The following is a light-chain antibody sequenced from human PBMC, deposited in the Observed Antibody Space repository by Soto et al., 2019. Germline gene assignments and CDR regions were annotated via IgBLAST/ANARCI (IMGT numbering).Light chain of an antibody. Sequence: EIVLTQSPATLSVSPGERATLSCRASQSFSTNLAWYQQKPGQAPRLLIYGASTRATGIPARFSGSGSGTEFGLTISSLQSEDFAVYYCQQYNSWPPWTFGQGTKVDIK. J-gene: IGKJ1*01. V-gene: IGKV3-15*01. CDR3: QQYNSWPPWT. CDR2: GAS. CDR1: QSFSTN.